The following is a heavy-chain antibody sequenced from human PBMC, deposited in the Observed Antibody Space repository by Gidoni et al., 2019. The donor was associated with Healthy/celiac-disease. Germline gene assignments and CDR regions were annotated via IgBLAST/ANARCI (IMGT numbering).Heavy chain of an antibody. CDR3: AKEWYGMDV. V-gene: IGHV3-9*01. CDR1: GLTFDDYA. J-gene: IGHJ6*02. CDR2: ISWNSGSI. Sequence: EVQLVESGGGLVQPGRSLRLSCPASGLTFDDYAMHWVRQAPGKGLEWVSGISWNSGSIGYADSVKGRFTISRDNAKNSLYLQMNSLRAEDTALYYCAKEWYGMDVWGQGTTVTVSS.